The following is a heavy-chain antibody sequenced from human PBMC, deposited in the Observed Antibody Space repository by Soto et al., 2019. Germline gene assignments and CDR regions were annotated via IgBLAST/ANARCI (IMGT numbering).Heavy chain of an antibody. CDR1: GVTFCGYW. CDR2: IKQDGGEK. D-gene: IGHD6-19*01. J-gene: IGHJ4*02. V-gene: IGHV3-7*01. Sequence: GGSLRLSCAASGVTFCGYWMNWVRQAPGKGLEWVANIKQDGGEKYYVDSVKGRFTISRDNAKNSLYLQMNSLRAEDTAVYYCARDRWWLVHWGQGTLVTVSS. CDR3: ARDRWWLVH.